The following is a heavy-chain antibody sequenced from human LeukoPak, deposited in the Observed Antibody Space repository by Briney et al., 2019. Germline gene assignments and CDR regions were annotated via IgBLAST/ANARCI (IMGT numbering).Heavy chain of an antibody. J-gene: IGHJ4*02. V-gene: IGHV4-30-4*08. CDR2: IYYSGST. D-gene: IGHD2-2*02. Sequence: SETLSLTCTVSGGSISSGDYYWSWIRQPPGKGLEWIGYIYYSGSTYYNPSLKSRVTISVDTSKNQFSLKLSSVTAADTAVYYCAREGPYCSSTSCYTRQYYFDYWGQGTLVTVSS. CDR3: AREGPYCSSTSCYTRQYYFDY. CDR1: GGSISSGDYY.